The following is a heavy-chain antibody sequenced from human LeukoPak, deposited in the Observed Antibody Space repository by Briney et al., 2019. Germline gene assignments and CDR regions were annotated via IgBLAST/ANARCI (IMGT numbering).Heavy chain of an antibody. J-gene: IGHJ6*02. CDR1: GGSISSGGYS. D-gene: IGHD4-23*01. CDR2: IYHSGST. CDR3: ARGVVTPPYYSYGMDV. Sequence: SETLSLTFAVSGGSISSGGYSWSWIRQPPGKGLEWIGYIYHSGSTYYNPSLKSRVTISVDRSKNQFSLKLSSVTAADTAVYYCARGVVTPPYYSYGMDVWGQGTTVTVSS. V-gene: IGHV4-30-2*01.